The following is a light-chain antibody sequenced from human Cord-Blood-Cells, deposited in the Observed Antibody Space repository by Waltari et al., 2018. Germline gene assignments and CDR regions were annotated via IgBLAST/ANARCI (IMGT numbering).Light chain of an antibody. CDR3: QAWDSSTVV. J-gene: IGLJ2*01. V-gene: IGLV3-1*01. CDR2: QDS. Sequence: VSVSPGQTASITCSGDKLGAKYACWYQQKPGQSPVLVIYQDSKRPSGIPERFSGSNSGNTATLTISGTQAMDEADYYCQAWDSSTVVFGGGTKLTVL. CDR1: KLGAKY.